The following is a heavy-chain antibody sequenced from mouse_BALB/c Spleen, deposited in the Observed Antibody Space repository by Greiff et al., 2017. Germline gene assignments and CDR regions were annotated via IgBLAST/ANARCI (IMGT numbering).Heavy chain of an antibody. CDR1: GFNIKDYY. Sequence: EVKLMESGAELVRPGALVKLSCKASGFNIKDYYMHRVKQRPEQGLEWIGWIDPENGNTIYDPKFQGKASITADTSSNTAYLQLSSLTSEDTAVYYCARANWDGYYYAMDYWGQGTSVTVSS. CDR2: IDPENGNT. V-gene: IGHV14-1*02. J-gene: IGHJ4*01. CDR3: ARANWDGYYYAMDY. D-gene: IGHD4-1*01.